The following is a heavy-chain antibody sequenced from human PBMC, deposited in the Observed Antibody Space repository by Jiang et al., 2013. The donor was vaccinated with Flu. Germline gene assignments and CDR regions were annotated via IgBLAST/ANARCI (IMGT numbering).Heavy chain of an antibody. CDR1: GGTFSSYA. Sequence: SGAEVKKPGSSVKVSCKASGGTFSSYAISWVRQAPGQGLEWMGGIIPIFGTANYAQKFQGRVTVTADESTSTAYMELSSLRSEDTAVYYCARVRRRDGYLNWFDPWGQGTLVTVSS. CDR2: IIPIFGTA. D-gene: IGHD5-24*01. CDR3: ARVRRRDGYLNWFDP. V-gene: IGHV1-69*01. J-gene: IGHJ5*02.